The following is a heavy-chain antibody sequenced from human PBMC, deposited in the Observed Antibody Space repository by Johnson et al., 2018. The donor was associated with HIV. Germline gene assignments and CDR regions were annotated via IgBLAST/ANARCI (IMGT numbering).Heavy chain of an antibody. Sequence: VQLVESGGGLVQPGGSLRLSCAASGFTVSTNNMNWVRQAPGKGLEWVSVIYSGGSTYYADSLMGRFTISRDNSKNSLYLQMNSLRAEDTAVYYCARPHIVVVTAGYAFDIWGQGTMVIVSS. D-gene: IGHD2-21*02. V-gene: IGHV3-66*02. CDR2: IYSGGST. CDR1: GFTVSTNN. J-gene: IGHJ3*02. CDR3: ARPHIVVVTAGYAFDI.